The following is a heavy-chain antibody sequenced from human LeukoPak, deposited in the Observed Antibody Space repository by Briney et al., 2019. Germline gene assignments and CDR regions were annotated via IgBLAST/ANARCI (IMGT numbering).Heavy chain of an antibody. CDR2: INSDGGTT. Sequence: PGGSLRLSCAASGFTVSSYWMHWVRQPPGKGLVWVSRINSDGGTTNYADSVKGRFTITRDNAKNTLYLQMNSLRADETAVYYCAKVLGHDSNGNYWYGMDVWGQGTTVTVSS. V-gene: IGHV3-74*01. CDR3: AKVLGHDSNGNYWYGMDV. J-gene: IGHJ6*02. CDR1: GFTVSSYW. D-gene: IGHD3-22*01.